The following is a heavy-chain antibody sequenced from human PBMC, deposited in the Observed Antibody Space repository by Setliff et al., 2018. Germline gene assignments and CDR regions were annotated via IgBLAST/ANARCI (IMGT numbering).Heavy chain of an antibody. D-gene: IGHD1-26*01. CDR2: IRYDGSNK. Sequence: GGSLRLSCAASGFTFSSYGMHWVRQAPGKGLVWVAFIRYDGSNKYYADSVKGRFTISRDNSKNTLYLQMNSLRAEDTAVYYCAKGGYSGSHYFDYWGQGTLVTVSS. J-gene: IGHJ4*02. CDR3: AKGGYSGSHYFDY. V-gene: IGHV3-30*02. CDR1: GFTFSSYG.